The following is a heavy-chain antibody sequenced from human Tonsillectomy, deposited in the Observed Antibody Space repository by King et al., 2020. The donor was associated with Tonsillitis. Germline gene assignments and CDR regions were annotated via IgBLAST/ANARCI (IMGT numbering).Heavy chain of an antibody. Sequence: VQLVESGGGVVQPGRSLRLSCTTSGFNFSTYGMNWVRQAPGKGPEWVSAISFDGNTRHYADSVKGRFTISKDEPRKKVYLQMNFVRPEDTAVYYCARGRSDWYDGWDSWGQGTLVSVSS. CDR3: ARGRSDWYDGWDS. J-gene: IGHJ4*02. V-gene: IGHV3-30*03. D-gene: IGHD6-13*01. CDR2: ISFDGNTR. CDR1: GFNFSTYG.